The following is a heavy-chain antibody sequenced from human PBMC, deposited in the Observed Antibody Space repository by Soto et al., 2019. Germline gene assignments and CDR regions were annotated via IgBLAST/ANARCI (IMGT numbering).Heavy chain of an antibody. CDR1: GFTFSDYY. CDR2: ISSSGSTI. V-gene: IGHV3-11*01. D-gene: IGHD3-9*01. J-gene: IGHJ4*02. Sequence: GGSLRLSCAASGFTFSDYYMSWIRQAPGKGLEWVSYISSSGSTIYYADSVKGRFTISRDNAKNSLYLQMNSLRAEDTAVYYCARDLGYYDILTGYYTGCWVYWGQGTLVTVSS. CDR3: ARDLGYYDILTGYYTGCWVY.